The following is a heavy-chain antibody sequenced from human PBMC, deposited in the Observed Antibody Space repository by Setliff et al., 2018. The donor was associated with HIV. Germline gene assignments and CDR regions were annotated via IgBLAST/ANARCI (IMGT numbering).Heavy chain of an antibody. CDR1: GGTFSSYA. J-gene: IGHJ5*02. CDR2: IIPILGIA. D-gene: IGHD6-13*01. CDR3: ARSPGIAAAGWGWFDP. Sequence: SVKVSCKASGGTFSSYAISWVRQAPGQGLEWMGGIIPILGIANYAQKFQGRVTITTDESTSTAYMELSSLRSEDTAVYYCARSPGIAAAGWGWFDPWGQGTLVTVSS. V-gene: IGHV1-69*10.